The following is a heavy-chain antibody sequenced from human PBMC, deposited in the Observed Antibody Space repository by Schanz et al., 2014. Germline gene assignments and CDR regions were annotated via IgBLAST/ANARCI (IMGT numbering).Heavy chain of an antibody. J-gene: IGHJ4*02. CDR1: GGTFSSYT. Sequence: QLQLVQSGAEVKKPGSSVKVSCKLSGGTFSSYTISWMRQAPGQGLEWMGKIIPVLNIATYAQRFQGRVSITADTSTSTAYMELSNLTSEDTAVHYCARGRGCYDFWGQGTLVTVSS. CDR2: IIPVLNIA. CDR3: ARGRGCYDF. V-gene: IGHV1-69*02. D-gene: IGHD2-21*01.